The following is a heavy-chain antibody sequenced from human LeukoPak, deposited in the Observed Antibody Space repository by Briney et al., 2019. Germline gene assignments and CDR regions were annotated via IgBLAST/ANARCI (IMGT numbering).Heavy chain of an antibody. CDR3: AKGASSGWLLYWFDP. CDR2: ISGSGVST. J-gene: IGHJ5*02. Sequence: GGSLRLSCAVSGFTFSSYSMTWVRQAPGRGLEWVSGISGSGVSTYYADSVKGRFTISRDNSKNTLYLQINSLRAEDTAIYYCAKGASSGWLLYWFDPWGQGTLVTVSS. D-gene: IGHD6-19*01. CDR1: GFTFSSYS. V-gene: IGHV3-23*01.